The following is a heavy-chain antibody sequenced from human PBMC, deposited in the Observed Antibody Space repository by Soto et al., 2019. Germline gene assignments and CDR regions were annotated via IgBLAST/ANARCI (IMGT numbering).Heavy chain of an antibody. Sequence: PGGSLRLSCAASGFTFSSYAMSWVRQAPGKGLEWVSAISGSGGSTYYADSVKGRFTISRDNSKNTLYLQMNSLRAEDTAVYYCAKDLGYCSSTSCPPGGWFDPWGQGTLVTVSS. CDR2: ISGSGGST. CDR3: AKDLGYCSSTSCPPGGWFDP. J-gene: IGHJ5*02. V-gene: IGHV3-23*01. CDR1: GFTFSSYA. D-gene: IGHD2-2*01.